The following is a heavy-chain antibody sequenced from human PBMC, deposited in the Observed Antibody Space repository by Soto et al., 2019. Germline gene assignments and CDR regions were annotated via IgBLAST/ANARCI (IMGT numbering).Heavy chain of an antibody. J-gene: IGHJ4*02. CDR1: GYRFTSHL. CDR3: ARRNGPLGYFDY. CDR2: IYPGDSDT. V-gene: IGHV5-51*01. D-gene: IGHD2-8*01. Sequence: WESPKIWWQGSGYRFTSHLVGWVRKMPGKGLEWMGIIYPGDSDTRYSPSFQGQVTISADKSISTAHLQWSSLKASDTAMYYCARRNGPLGYFDYRGQGTLVTVSS.